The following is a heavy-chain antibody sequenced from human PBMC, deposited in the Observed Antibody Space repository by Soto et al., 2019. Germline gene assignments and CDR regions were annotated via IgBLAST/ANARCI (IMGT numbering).Heavy chain of an antibody. CDR1: GYTFTSYG. V-gene: IGHV1-46*03. J-gene: IGHJ6*03. CDR3: VRATAARQRDYSYHYYLHI. Sequence: GASVKVSCKASGYTFTSYGISWVRQAPGQGLEWMGGINPNGGSTIYAQKFQGRVTLTRDTSTSTVYVELSSLRSDDTAVYFCVRATAARQRDYSYHYYLHIWGKGTTVTVSS. CDR2: INPNGGST. D-gene: IGHD6-6*01.